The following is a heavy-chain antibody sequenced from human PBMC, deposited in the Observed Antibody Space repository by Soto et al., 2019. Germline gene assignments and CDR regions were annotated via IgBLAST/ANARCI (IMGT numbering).Heavy chain of an antibody. CDR1: GDSINSIYW. J-gene: IGHJ5*02. V-gene: IGHV4-38-2*01. D-gene: IGHD2-15*01. Sequence: SETLSLTCAVSGDSINSIYWWAWIRQPPGKWLEWVASIYHSGTTFYNPSLTSRATISVDTSKNEFSLKLSSVTAADTAVYYCAKAPSKFGCSGGSCYSRWFNWFDPWGQGTLVTVSS. CDR2: IYHSGTT. CDR3: AKAPSKFGCSGGSCYSRWFNWFDP.